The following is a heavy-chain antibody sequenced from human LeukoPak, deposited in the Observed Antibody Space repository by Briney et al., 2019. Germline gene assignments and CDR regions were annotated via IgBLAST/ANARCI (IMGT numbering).Heavy chain of an antibody. CDR3: AKDSVAGNVDY. CDR1: GFTFSSYS. J-gene: IGHJ4*02. D-gene: IGHD6-19*01. Sequence: GGSLRLSCAASGFTFSSYSMNWVRQAPGKGLEGVSYISSSSSTIYYADSVKGRFTISRDNAKNSLYLQMNSLRAEDTAVYYCAKDSVAGNVDYWGQGTLVTVSS. CDR2: ISSSSSTI. V-gene: IGHV3-48*01.